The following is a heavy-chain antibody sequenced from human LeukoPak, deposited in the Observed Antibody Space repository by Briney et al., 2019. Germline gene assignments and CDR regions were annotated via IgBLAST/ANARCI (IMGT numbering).Heavy chain of an antibody. V-gene: IGHV3-9*01. Sequence: GGSLRLSCAASGFTFDDYALHWLRQAPGRGRECVSAISWDSGSIAYADSVEGRFTISRDNTKNSLYLQMNSLRIEDTALSYCVKSQGASWSGGFDLWGQGTLVTVSS. CDR1: GFTFDDYA. J-gene: IGHJ5*02. CDR3: VKSQGASWSGGFDL. CDR2: ISWDSGSI.